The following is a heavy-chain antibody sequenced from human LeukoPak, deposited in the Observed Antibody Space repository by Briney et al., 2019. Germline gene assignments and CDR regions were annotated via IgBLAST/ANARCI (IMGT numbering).Heavy chain of an antibody. CDR2: ISSSRNYI. Sequence: GVSLRLSCAASVFTFHSYSMNWVPQAPGKALEWVTSISSSRNYIYHTDSVKGRFTIYRDNAKNSLYLQMNSLRAEGTDVYYCARVLNAFDIWGKGTMVTVSS. V-gene: IGHV3-21*01. CDR1: VFTFHSYS. CDR3: ARVLNAFDI. J-gene: IGHJ3*02.